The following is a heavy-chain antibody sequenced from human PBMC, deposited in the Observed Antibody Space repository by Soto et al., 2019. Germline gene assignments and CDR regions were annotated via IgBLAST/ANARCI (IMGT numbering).Heavy chain of an antibody. J-gene: IGHJ4*02. Sequence: GGSLRLCCAASEFSFSGYTMDWVRQAQGKGLEWISGINGGGGTTYYADSVKGRFTISRDDSKNILYLQMNSPRAEDTAIYYSAKDRHPDGIWTFDYWGRGTLVTVSS. V-gene: IGHV3-23*01. CDR1: EFSFSGYT. CDR3: AKDRHPDGIWTFDY. D-gene: IGHD3-9*01. CDR2: INGGGGTT.